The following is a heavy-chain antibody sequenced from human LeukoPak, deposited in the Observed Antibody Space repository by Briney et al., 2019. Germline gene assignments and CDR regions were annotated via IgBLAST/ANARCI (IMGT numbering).Heavy chain of an antibody. D-gene: IGHD3-22*01. Sequence: SETLSLTCTVFGGSISSYYWSWIRQPPGKGLEWIGYIYYSGSTNYNPSLKSRVTISVDTSKNQFSLKLSSVTAADTAVYYCARIDSSGYWPFDYWGQGTLVTASS. J-gene: IGHJ4*02. V-gene: IGHV4-59*01. CDR1: GGSISSYY. CDR2: IYYSGST. CDR3: ARIDSSGYWPFDY.